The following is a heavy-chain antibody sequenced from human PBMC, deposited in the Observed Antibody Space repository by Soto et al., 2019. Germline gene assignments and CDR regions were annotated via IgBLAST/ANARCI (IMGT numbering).Heavy chain of an antibody. V-gene: IGHV3-7*05. Sequence: DVQLVESGGALVQPGGSLRLSCTASGFDFRRYCMFWVRQAPGEGLEWVADINEDGSNQWYGDSVKGRFTISRDNAGNPLFPQPTSLRGGDTAVYCCVSALSPGYGFGLWGQGTVVTFSS. D-gene: IGHD5-18*01. CDR1: GFDFRRYC. CDR2: INEDGSNQ. CDR3: VSALSPGYGFGL. J-gene: IGHJ4*02.